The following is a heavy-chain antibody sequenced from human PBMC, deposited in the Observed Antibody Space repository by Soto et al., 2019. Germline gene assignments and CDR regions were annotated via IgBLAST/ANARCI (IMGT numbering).Heavy chain of an antibody. Sequence: SVYVSCKASGYTFTSYAIHWVRHAPGQGLEWMGGIIAGFGTANYAQKFQGRVTITGDASTSTAYMELSSLRSEDTAVYYCASRGAARTTPIDYWGQGTLVTVSS. V-gene: IGHV1-69*13. D-gene: IGHD6-6*01. CDR2: IIAGFGTA. CDR1: GYTFTSYA. CDR3: ASRGAARTTPIDY. J-gene: IGHJ4*02.